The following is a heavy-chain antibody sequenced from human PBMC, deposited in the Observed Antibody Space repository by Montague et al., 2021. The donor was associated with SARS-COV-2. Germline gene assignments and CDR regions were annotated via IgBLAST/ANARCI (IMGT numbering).Heavy chain of an antibody. CDR3: ARETTVQYYYAMDV. D-gene: IGHD3-16*01. Sequence: SLRLSYAASGFSFSNYDMYWVRQAPGKGLEWASGIDTAGHTYYPGSVKGRFTISRENANNSLYLQMNSLRDGDTAVYYCARETTVQYYYAMDVWGQGTTVTVSS. CDR2: IDTAGHT. V-gene: IGHV3-13*04. CDR1: GFSFSNYD. J-gene: IGHJ6*02.